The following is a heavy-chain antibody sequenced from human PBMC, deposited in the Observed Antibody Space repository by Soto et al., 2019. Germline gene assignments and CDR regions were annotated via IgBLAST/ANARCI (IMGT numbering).Heavy chain of an antibody. V-gene: IGHV1-18*01. Sequence: ASVKVSCKASGYTFSNYAISWVRQAPGQGLEWMGWIIVYNGNTKSAEKFQGRVTMTTDTSTSTAYMELRSLSSDDTALYYCARDGRITVIRGPLPFDSWG. D-gene: IGHD3-10*01. CDR3: ARDGRITVIRGPLPFDS. CDR2: IIVYNGNT. CDR1: GYTFSNYA. J-gene: IGHJ5*01.